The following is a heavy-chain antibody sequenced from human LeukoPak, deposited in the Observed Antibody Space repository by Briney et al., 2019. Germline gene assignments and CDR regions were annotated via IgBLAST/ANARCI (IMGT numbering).Heavy chain of an antibody. D-gene: IGHD3-22*01. CDR1: GGSFSGYY. Sequence: PSETLSLTCAVYGGSFSGYYWNCFRQPPGKGLEWIGEINHSGSTNYNPPLKSRVTISVDTSKNQFSLKLTSVTAADTAVYYCARVYDSSGYYYFDYWGQGTLVTVSS. V-gene: IGHV4-34*01. CDR3: ARVYDSSGYYYFDY. CDR2: INHSGST. J-gene: IGHJ4*02.